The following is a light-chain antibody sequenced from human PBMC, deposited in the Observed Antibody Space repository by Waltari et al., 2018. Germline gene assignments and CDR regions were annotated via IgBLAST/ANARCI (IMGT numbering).Light chain of an antibody. J-gene: IGLJ3*02. V-gene: IGLV1-47*01. Sequence: TISCSGSRSNIGSNYVYWYQQLPGTAPKLLIYRNNQRPSGVPDRFSGSKSGSSASLAISGLRSEDEADYYCAAWDDSLSGRVFGGGTKLTVL. CDR1: RSNIGSNY. CDR2: RNN. CDR3: AAWDDSLSGRV.